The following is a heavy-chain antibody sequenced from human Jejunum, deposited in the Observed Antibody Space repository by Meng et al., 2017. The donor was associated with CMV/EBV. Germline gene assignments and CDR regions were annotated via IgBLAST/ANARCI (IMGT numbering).Heavy chain of an antibody. Sequence: SGFTFSSYGMHWVRQAPGKGLEWVAVIWYDGSNKYYADSVKGRFTISRDNSKNTLYLQMNSLRAEDTAVYYCAKSTANTWSTFDSWGQGTLVTVSS. V-gene: IGHV3-33*06. CDR3: AKSTANTWSTFDS. D-gene: IGHD2-8*02. CDR1: GFTFSSYG. CDR2: IWYDGSNK. J-gene: IGHJ4*02.